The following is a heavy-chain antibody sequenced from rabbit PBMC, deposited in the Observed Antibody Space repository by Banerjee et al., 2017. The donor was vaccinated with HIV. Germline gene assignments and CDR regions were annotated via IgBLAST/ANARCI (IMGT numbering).Heavy chain of an antibody. J-gene: IGHJ5*01. D-gene: IGHD1-1*01. V-gene: IGHV1S40*01. CDR3: ASSPSGAVYDWFDL. CDR2: IYTGSSGST. Sequence: QSLEESGGDLVKPGASLTLTCTASGFSFSSSYYMCWIRQAPGKGLEWIACIYTGSSGSTYYASWAKGRFTISKTSSTTVTLQMTSLTAADTATYFCASSPSGAVYDWFDLWGQGTLVTVS. CDR1: GFSFSSSYY.